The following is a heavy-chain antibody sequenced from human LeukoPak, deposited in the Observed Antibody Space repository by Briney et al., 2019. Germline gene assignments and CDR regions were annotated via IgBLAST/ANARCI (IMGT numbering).Heavy chain of an antibody. CDR3: ARDLITIFNYYYMDV. J-gene: IGHJ6*03. D-gene: IGHD3-3*01. V-gene: IGHV4-4*07. Sequence: SETLSLTCTVSGGSISSYYWSWIRQPAGKGPEWIGRIYTSGSTNYNPSLKSRVTMSVATSKNQFSLKLSSVTAADTAVYYCARDLITIFNYYYMDVWGKGTTVTVSS. CDR2: IYTSGST. CDR1: GGSISSYY.